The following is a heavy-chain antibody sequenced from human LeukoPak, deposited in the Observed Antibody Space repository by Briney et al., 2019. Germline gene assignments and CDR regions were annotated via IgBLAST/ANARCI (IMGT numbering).Heavy chain of an antibody. CDR3: ARAPRPDYYDSSGYYYAF. Sequence: ASVKVSCKASGYTFTGYYMHWVRQAPGQGLEWMGWINPNSGGTNYAQKFQGRVTMTRDTAISTAYMELSRLRSDDTAVYYCARAPRPDYYDSSGYYYAFWGQGTLVTVSS. J-gene: IGHJ4*02. CDR1: GYTFTGYY. D-gene: IGHD3-22*01. V-gene: IGHV1-2*02. CDR2: INPNSGGT.